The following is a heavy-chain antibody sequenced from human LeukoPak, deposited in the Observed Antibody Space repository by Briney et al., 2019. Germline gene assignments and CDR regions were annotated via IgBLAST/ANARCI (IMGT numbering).Heavy chain of an antibody. CDR2: IIPIFGTA. Sequence: SVKVSCKASGGTLSSYAISWVRQAPGQGLEWMGGIIPIFGTANYAQKFQGRVTITADESTSTAYMELSSLRSEDTAVYYCARGVDTAIGGDKMRSFDYWGQGTLVTVSS. V-gene: IGHV1-69*13. J-gene: IGHJ4*02. D-gene: IGHD5-18*01. CDR1: GGTLSSYA. CDR3: ARGVDTAIGGDKMRSFDY.